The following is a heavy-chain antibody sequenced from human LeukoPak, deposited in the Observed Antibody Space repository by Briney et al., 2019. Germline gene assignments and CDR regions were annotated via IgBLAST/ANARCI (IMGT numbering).Heavy chain of an antibody. CDR2: IYTSGST. V-gene: IGHV4-4*07. J-gene: IGHJ4*02. D-gene: IGHD3-3*01. CDR3: ARSHYDFWSGSRNYFDY. CDR1: GGSISSYY. Sequence: KASETLSLTCTVSGGSISSYYWSWIRQPAGKGPEWIGRIYTSGSTNYNPSLRSRVTMSVDTSKNQFSLKLSSVTAADTAVYYCARSHYDFWSGSRNYFDYWGQGTLVTVSS.